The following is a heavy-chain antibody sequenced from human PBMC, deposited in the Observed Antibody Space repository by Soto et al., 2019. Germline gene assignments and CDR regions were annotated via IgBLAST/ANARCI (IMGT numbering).Heavy chain of an antibody. J-gene: IGHJ4*02. CDR1: EFTFSPYW. D-gene: IGHD6-19*01. Sequence: EVQLVESGGGLVQPGGSLRLSCAASEFTFSPYWMSWVRQAPGKGLEWVAIIKDDGGDEHYLEAVRGRFTISRDNAKKSLYLAMNSLRVEDTAMYYCAGGSGWISDSWGQGTLVTVSS. V-gene: IGHV3-7*05. CDR2: IKDDGGDE. CDR3: AGGSGWISDS.